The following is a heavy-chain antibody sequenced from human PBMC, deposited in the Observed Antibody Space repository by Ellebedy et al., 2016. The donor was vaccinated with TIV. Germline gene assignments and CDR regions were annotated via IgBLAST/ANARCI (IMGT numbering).Heavy chain of an antibody. D-gene: IGHD3-22*01. V-gene: IGHV3-23*01. CDR3: VKLDSSGFYYGRLDV. J-gene: IGHJ4*02. Sequence: GGSLRLSCAASGFTFSGHAMSWVRQTPGKGLEWVSGIIAGGDSTHYVDSVKGRFTISRDNSKKTLYLQMNSLRADDTAVDYCVKLDSSGFYYGRLDVWGQGTMVTVSS. CDR2: IIAGGDST. CDR1: GFTFSGHA.